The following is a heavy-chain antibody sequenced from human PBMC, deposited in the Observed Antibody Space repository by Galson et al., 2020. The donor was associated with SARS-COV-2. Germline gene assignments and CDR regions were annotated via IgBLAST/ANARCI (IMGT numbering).Heavy chain of an antibody. CDR2: IYFSGST. Sequence: SETLSLTCTVSGDSVSSGFYFWNWIRQPPGKGLEWIGYIYFSGSTNYNPSLESRVTMSVDTSKNQFSLELSSVTAADTAVYYCARSAPPREYYFDNWGQGNLVTVSS. CDR3: ARSAPPREYYFDN. J-gene: IGHJ4*02. D-gene: IGHD3-10*01. CDR1: GDSVSSGFYF. V-gene: IGHV4-61*01.